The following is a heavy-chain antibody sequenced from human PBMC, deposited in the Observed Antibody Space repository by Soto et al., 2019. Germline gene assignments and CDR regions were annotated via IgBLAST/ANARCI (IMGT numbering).Heavy chain of an antibody. CDR3: ARDRTLNYGDFAY. Sequence: GGSLRLSCEASGFTLSSYWMSWIRQAPGKGLEWVANTRQDGGQSYLVDSVQGRFTISRDNAKNSVYLQMNSLRTDDTALFYCARDRTLNYGDFAYWGQGTLVTVSS. J-gene: IGHJ4*02. D-gene: IGHD4-17*01. V-gene: IGHV3-7*01. CDR1: GFTLSSYW. CDR2: TRQDGGQS.